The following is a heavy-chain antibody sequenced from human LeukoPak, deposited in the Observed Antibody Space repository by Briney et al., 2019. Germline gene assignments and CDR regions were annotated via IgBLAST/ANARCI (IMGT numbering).Heavy chain of an antibody. V-gene: IGHV1-24*01. CDR2: FDPEDGET. CDR3: ATVSDTAMVSYYFDY. Sequence: ASVKVSCKVSGYTLTELSMHWVRQAPGKGLEWMGGFDPEDGETIYAQKFQGRVTMTGDTSTDTAYMELSSLRSEDTAVYYCATVSDTAMVSYYFDYWGQGTLVTVSS. CDR1: GYTLTELS. D-gene: IGHD5-18*01. J-gene: IGHJ4*02.